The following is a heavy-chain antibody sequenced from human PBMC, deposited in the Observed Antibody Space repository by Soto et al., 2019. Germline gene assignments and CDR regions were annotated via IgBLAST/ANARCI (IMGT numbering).Heavy chain of an antibody. D-gene: IGHD3-10*01. V-gene: IGHV1-69*13. CDR1: GGTFSSYA. CDR2: IIPIFGTT. Sequence: ASVKVSCKASGGTFSSYAISWVRQAPGQGLEWMGGIIPIFGTTNYAQKFQGRVTITADESTSAAYMELSSLRSEDTAVYYCARFGVSLSQGDYWGQGTLVTVSS. J-gene: IGHJ4*02. CDR3: ARFGVSLSQGDY.